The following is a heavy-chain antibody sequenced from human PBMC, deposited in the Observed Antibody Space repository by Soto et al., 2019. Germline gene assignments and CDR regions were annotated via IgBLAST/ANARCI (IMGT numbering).Heavy chain of an antibody. CDR3: AKVVVAATRHTDFGC. CDR2: IYYDGST. D-gene: IGHD2-15*01. CDR1: GGSINSNNSY. Sequence: PSETLCLTXSVSGGSINSNNSYWAWIRQPPGKGLAWLASIYYDGSTYYSPSLRSRVSISVDTSKSHFSLKLSSATAADTAVYYCAKVVVAATRHTDFGCWGQGTLVAVSS. V-gene: IGHV4-39*02. J-gene: IGHJ4*02.